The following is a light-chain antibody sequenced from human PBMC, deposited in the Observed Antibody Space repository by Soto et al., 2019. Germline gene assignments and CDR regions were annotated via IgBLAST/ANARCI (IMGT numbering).Light chain of an antibody. J-gene: IGKJ5*01. CDR1: QSVGNSF. CDR3: QQYGTSEII. V-gene: IGKV3-20*01. Sequence: EVVLTHSPGTLSLSPWGIATLSCRASQSVGNSFVAWYQQKPGQPPRLLIYDTSKRATGIPDRFSGSVSGTDFTPSISRVEPEDFAVFYCQQYGTSEIIFGQGTRLEIK. CDR2: DTS.